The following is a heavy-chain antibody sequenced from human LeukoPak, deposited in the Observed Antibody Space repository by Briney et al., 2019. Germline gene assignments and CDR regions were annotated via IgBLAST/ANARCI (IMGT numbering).Heavy chain of an antibody. Sequence: APVKVSCKASGYTFTSYYMHWVRQAPGQGLEWMGWINPNIGGTKYAQKFQGRVTMTSDTSISTAYMELTRLRSDDTAVYYCARDKVGISRWFDPWGQGTLVSVSS. CDR1: GYTFTSYY. J-gene: IGHJ5*02. D-gene: IGHD1-26*01. CDR3: ARDKVGISRWFDP. CDR2: INPNIGGT. V-gene: IGHV1-2*02.